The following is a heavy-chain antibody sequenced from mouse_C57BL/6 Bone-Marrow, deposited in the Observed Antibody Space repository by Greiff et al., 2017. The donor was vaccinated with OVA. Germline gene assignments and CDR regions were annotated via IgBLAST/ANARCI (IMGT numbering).Heavy chain of an antibody. J-gene: IGHJ4*01. CDR1: GYAFSSYW. CDR3: AREGVITTVRAMDY. Sequence: QVQLKESGAELVKPGASVKISCKASGYAFSSYWMNWVKQRPGKGLELLGHLSPCDCAPPYNGTFKGKATLTADKSSSTAYMQLSSLTSEDSAVYFCAREGVITTVRAMDYWGQGTSVTVSS. V-gene: IGHV1-80*01. CDR2: LSPCDCAP. D-gene: IGHD1-1*01.